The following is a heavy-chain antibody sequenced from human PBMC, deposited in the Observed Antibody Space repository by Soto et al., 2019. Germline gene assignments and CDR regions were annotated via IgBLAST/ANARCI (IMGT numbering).Heavy chain of an antibody. CDR1: GGTFSSYA. Sequence: QVQLVQSGAEVKKPGSSVKVSCKASGGTFSSYAISWVRQAPGQVLEWMGGIIPIFGTANYAQKFQGRVTITADESTSIAYMELSSLRSEDTAVYYCARTGYGFDGGQNRLDPWGQGTLVTVSS. V-gene: IGHV1-69*01. CDR2: IIPIFGTA. CDR3: ARTGYGFDGGQNRLDP. J-gene: IGHJ5*02. D-gene: IGHD6-13*01.